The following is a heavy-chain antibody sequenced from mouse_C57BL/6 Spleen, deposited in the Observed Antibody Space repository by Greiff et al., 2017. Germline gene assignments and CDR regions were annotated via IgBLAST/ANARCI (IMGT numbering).Heavy chain of an antibody. Sequence: VKLQESGAELVRPGTSVKVSCKASGYAFTNYLIEWVKQRPGQGLEWIGVINPGGGGTNYTEKFKGKATLTADKSSSTAYMQLSSLTSEDSAVYFCARIRPFAYWGQGTLVTVSA. V-gene: IGHV1-54*01. J-gene: IGHJ3*01. CDR1: GYAFTNYL. CDR2: INPGGGGT. CDR3: ARIRPFAY.